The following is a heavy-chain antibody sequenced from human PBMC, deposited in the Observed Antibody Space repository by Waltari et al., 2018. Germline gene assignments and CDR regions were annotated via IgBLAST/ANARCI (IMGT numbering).Heavy chain of an antibody. Sequence: EVQLVESGGGLIQPGGSLRLSCAASGFTVSSNYMSWVRQAPGKGREVVAVIYSGGSTYYAESVKGRFTSSRDNSKNTLELQMNSRRAEDTAVYYCATAAARSGIAARPLDYWGQGTLVTVSS. V-gene: IGHV3-53*01. D-gene: IGHD6-6*01. J-gene: IGHJ4*02. CDR2: IYSGGST. CDR3: ATAAARSGIAARPLDY. CDR1: GFTVSSNY.